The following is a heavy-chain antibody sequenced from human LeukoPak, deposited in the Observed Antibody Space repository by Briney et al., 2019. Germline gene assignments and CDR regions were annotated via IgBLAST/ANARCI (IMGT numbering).Heavy chain of an antibody. V-gene: IGHV4-34*01. CDR2: INHSGST. CDR1: GGSFSGYY. Sequence: SETLSLTCAVYGGSFSGYYWSWIRQPPGKGLEWIGEINHSGSTNYNPSLKSRVTISVDTSKNQFSLKLSSVTAADTAVYYCARGTGYSSSWYGYWGRGTLVTVSS. D-gene: IGHD6-13*01. CDR3: ARGTGYSSSWYGY. J-gene: IGHJ4*02.